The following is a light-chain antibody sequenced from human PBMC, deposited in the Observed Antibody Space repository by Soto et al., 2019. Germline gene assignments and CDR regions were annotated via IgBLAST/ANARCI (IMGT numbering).Light chain of an antibody. CDR3: GTWDSSLSGGV. V-gene: IGLV1-51*02. Sequence: QSVLTQPPSVSAAPGQKVTISCSGSSSNIGNNYVSWYQQLPGTAPKLLIYENNKRPSGIPDRFSGSKSGTSATLGITGLQTGDEADYYCGTWDSSLSGGVFGTGTKLTV. CDR1: SSNIGNNY. J-gene: IGLJ1*01. CDR2: ENN.